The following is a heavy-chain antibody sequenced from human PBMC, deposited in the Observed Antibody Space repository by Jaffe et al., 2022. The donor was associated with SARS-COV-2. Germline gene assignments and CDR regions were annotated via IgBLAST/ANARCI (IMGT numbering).Heavy chain of an antibody. V-gene: IGHV3-15*01. J-gene: IGHJ4*02. Sequence: EVQVMESGGDLVKPGGSLRLSCAVSGFSFNEVWMSWVRQAPGKGLEWVGRIKNTGTTDYAAFVKDRFIISRDDSKNMVFLQMNSLRAEDTAVYYCTSGVGTTDFDYWGQGTLVTVSS. CDR2: IKNTGTT. CDR3: TSGVGTTDFDY. D-gene: IGHD1-7*01. CDR1: GFSFNEVW.